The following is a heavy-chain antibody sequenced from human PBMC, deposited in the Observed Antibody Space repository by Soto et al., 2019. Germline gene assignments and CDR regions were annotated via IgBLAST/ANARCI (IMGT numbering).Heavy chain of an antibody. V-gene: IGHV4-59*01. Sequence: QVQLQESGPGLVKPSETLSLTCTVSGGSISSYYWSWIRQPPGKGLEWIGYIYYSGSTNYNPSLQRRATLSVAPSENHVSLKLSSVTAADTAVYYCARGERGDGCRWGNWFDPWGQGTLLSVSS. J-gene: IGHJ5*02. CDR1: GGSISSYY. D-gene: IGHD3-10*01. CDR3: ARGERGDGCRWGNWFDP. CDR2: IYYSGST.